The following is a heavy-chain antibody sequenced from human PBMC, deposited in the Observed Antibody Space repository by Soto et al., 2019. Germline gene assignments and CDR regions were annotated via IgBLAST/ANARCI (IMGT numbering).Heavy chain of an antibody. Sequence: GKGLEWVSAISGSGGSTYYADSVKGRFTISRDNSKNTLYLQMNSLRAEDTAVYYCAKGIRFEIYDFAAIDYWGQGTLVTVSS. J-gene: IGHJ4*02. D-gene: IGHD3-3*01. CDR3: AKGIRFEIYDFAAIDY. V-gene: IGHV3-23*01. CDR2: ISGSGGST.